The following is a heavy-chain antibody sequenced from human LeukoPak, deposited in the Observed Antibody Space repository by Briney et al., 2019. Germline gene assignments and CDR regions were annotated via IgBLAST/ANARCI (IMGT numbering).Heavy chain of an antibody. CDR3: SKDWGG. V-gene: IGHV3-30*02. D-gene: IGHD3-16*01. CDR1: RFTFSSFG. Sequence: PGGSLRLSCAASRFTFSSFGMHWVRQAPGKGLEWVAFIRYDGSNQYYADSVKGRFTISRDNSKSTLYLQMNSLRPEDTAVYYCSKDWGGWGQGTLVTVSS. CDR2: IRYDGSNQ. J-gene: IGHJ4*02.